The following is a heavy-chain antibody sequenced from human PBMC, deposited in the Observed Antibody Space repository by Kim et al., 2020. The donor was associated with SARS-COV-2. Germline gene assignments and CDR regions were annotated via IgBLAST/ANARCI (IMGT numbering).Heavy chain of an antibody. CDR3: TTDRHGASYGMDV. CDR1: GFTFSNAW. V-gene: IGHV3-15*01. Sequence: GGSLRLSCAASGFTFSNAWMSWVRQAPGKGLEWVGRIKSNTDGGTTDYAAPVKGRFTISRDDSKNTLYLQMNSLKTEDTAVYYCTTDRHGASYGMDVWGQGTTVTVSS. CDR2: IKSNTDGGTT. D-gene: IGHD3-16*01. J-gene: IGHJ6*02.